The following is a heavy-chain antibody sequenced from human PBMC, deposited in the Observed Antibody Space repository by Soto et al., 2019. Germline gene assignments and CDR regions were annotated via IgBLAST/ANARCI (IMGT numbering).Heavy chain of an antibody. J-gene: IGHJ4*01. Sequence: PGGSLRLSCAASGFTFTRYSMNWVRQAPGKGLEWVSSISSTTNYIYYGDSMKGRFTISRDNAKNSLYLEMNSLRAEDTAVYYCARESEDLTSNFDYWRHGTLATVSS. V-gene: IGHV3-21*06. CDR2: ISSTTNYI. CDR3: ARESEDLTSNFDY. CDR1: GFTFTRYS.